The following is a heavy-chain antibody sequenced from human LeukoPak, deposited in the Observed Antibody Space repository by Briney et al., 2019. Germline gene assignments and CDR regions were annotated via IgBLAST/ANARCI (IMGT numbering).Heavy chain of an antibody. D-gene: IGHD3-10*01. J-gene: IGHJ5*02. V-gene: IGHV1-2*02. Sequence: ASVKVSCKASGYTFTGYYMHWVRQAPGQGLEWMGWINPNSGGTNYAQKFQGRVTMTRDTSISTAYMELSRLRSDDTAVYYCARGGEYYYGSGGADNWFDPWGQGTLVTVSS. CDR3: ARGGEYYYGSGGADNWFDP. CDR2: INPNSGGT. CDR1: GYTFTGYY.